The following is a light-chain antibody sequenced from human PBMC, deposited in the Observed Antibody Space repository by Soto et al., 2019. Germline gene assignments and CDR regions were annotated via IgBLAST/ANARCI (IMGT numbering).Light chain of an antibody. V-gene: IGLV1-47*01. Sequence: QSVLTQPPSASGTPGQRVTISCSGSSSNIGSNYVYWYQQLPGTAPKLLIYRNNQRPSGVPDRLSGSKSGTSAPLAISGLRSEDEADYYCAAWDDSLSGLYVFGTGTKVTVL. CDR3: AAWDDSLSGLYV. J-gene: IGLJ1*01. CDR1: SSNIGSNY. CDR2: RNN.